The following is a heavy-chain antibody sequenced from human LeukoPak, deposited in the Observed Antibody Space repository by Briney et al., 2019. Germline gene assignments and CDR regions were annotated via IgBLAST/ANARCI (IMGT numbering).Heavy chain of an antibody. CDR2: IKSKTDGGTT. CDR3: TTDQVVTMNRVAFDI. D-gene: IGHD3-22*01. CDR1: GFTFTNAW. Sequence: KPGGSLRLSCAASGFTFTNAWVTWVRQAPGKGLEWVGRIKSKTDGGTTDYVAPVKGRFTISRDDSKDTLFLQMNSLKTEDTALYYCTTDQVVTMNRVAFDIWGQGTMVTVSS. J-gene: IGHJ3*02. V-gene: IGHV3-15*01.